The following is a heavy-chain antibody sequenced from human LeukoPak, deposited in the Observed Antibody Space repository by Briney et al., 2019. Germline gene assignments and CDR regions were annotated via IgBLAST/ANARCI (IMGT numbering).Heavy chain of an antibody. J-gene: IGHJ4*02. CDR3: ARIPMATNEVDY. D-gene: IGHD5-24*01. Sequence: ASVKVSCKASGYTFTGYYMHWVRQAPGQGLECMGWINPNSGGTNYAQKFQGRVTMTRDTSISTAYMELSRLRSDDTAVYYCARIPMATNEVDYWGQGTLVTVSS. V-gene: IGHV1-2*02. CDR2: INPNSGGT. CDR1: GYTFTGYY.